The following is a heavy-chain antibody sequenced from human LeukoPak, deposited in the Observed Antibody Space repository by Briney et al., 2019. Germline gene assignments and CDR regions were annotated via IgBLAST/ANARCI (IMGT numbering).Heavy chain of an antibody. CDR1: GGSISSGGYY. D-gene: IGHD1-26*01. V-gene: IGHV4-30-4*01. Sequence: SETLSLTCTVSGGSISSGGYYWRWIRQPPGKGLEWIGYIYYSGSTYYNPSLKSRVTISVDTSKNQFSLKLSSVTAADTAVYYCATSIVGATTAFDYWGQGTLVTVSS. J-gene: IGHJ4*02. CDR2: IYYSGST. CDR3: ATSIVGATTAFDY.